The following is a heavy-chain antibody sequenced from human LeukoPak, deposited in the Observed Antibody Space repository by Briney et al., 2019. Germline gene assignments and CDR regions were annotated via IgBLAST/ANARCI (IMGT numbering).Heavy chain of an antibody. Sequence: ASVEVSCKASGYTFTGYYMHWVRQAPGQGLEWMGWINPNSGGTNYAQKFQGRVTMTRDTSISTAYMELSRLRSDDTAVYYCARVRYCSGGSCRDNWFDPWGQGTLVTVSS. D-gene: IGHD2-15*01. CDR1: GYTFTGYY. CDR2: INPNSGGT. CDR3: ARVRYCSGGSCRDNWFDP. V-gene: IGHV1-2*02. J-gene: IGHJ5*02.